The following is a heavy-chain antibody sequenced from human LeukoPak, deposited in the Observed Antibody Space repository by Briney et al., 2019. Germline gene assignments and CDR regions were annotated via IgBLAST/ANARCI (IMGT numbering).Heavy chain of an antibody. V-gene: IGHV5-51*01. J-gene: IGHJ4*01. Sequence: GESLKISCEGSGYSFTNYWIGWVRQMPGKGLEWMGIIYPDDSDTRYSPSFQGQVTISADKSIGTAYLQWSSLKASDTAMYYCAIGGDSSTSCYRCFNYWGHGTLVTVSS. CDR1: GYSFTNYW. D-gene: IGHD2-2*01. CDR2: IYPDDSDT. CDR3: AIGGDSSTSCYRCFNY.